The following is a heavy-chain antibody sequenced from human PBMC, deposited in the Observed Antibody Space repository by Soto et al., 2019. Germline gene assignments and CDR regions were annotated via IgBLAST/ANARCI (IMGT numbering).Heavy chain of an antibody. Sequence: GASVKVSCKVSGYTLTELSMHWVRQAPGKGLEWMGGFDPEDGETIYAQKFQGRVTMTEDTSTDTAYMELSSLRSEDTAVYYCATDLTCTSCRDYWGQGTLVTVSS. J-gene: IGHJ4*02. V-gene: IGHV1-24*01. D-gene: IGHD2-2*01. CDR3: ATDLTCTSCRDY. CDR1: GYTLTELS. CDR2: FDPEDGET.